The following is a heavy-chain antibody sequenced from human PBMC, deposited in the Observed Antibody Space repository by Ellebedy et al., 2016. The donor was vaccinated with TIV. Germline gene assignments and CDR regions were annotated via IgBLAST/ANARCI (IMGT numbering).Heavy chain of an antibody. CDR1: GGPFSSNA. V-gene: IGHV1-69*13. D-gene: IGHD5-12*01. J-gene: IGHJ4*02. Sequence: SVKVSCKASGGPFSSNAISWVRQAPGQGLEWMGGIVAIFRTVNYAQKFQGRITITADEFGSTVYMELSSLRSEDTAVYYCARARGYNGPYYFDFWGRGTLVTVSS. CDR2: IVAIFRTV. CDR3: ARARGYNGPYYFDF.